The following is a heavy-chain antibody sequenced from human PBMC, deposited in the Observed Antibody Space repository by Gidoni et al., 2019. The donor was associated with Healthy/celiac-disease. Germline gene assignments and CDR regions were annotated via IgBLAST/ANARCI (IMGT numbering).Heavy chain of an antibody. J-gene: IGHJ4*02. D-gene: IGHD2-15*01. CDR3: ARESCSGGSCPHDLDY. CDR1: GGSISSSSYY. Sequence: QLQLQESGPGLVKPSETLSLTCTVSGGSISSSSYYWGWIRQPPGKGLEWIGSIYYSGSTYYNPSLKSRVTISVDTSKNQFSLKLSSVTAADTAVHYCARESCSGGSCPHDLDYWGQGTLVTVSS. CDR2: IYYSGST. V-gene: IGHV4-39*07.